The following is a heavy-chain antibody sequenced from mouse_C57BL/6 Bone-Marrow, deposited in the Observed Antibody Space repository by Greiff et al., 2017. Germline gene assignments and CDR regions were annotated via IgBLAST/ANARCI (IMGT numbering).Heavy chain of an antibody. CDR3: ARHRSYYAMDY. V-gene: IGHV5-6*01. CDR2: ISSGGSYT. Sequence: EVQLVESGGDLVKPGGSLKLSCAASGFTFSSYGMSWVRQTPDKRLEWVATISSGGSYTYYPDSVKGRFTISRDNAKNTLYLQMSRLKSEDTAMYYCARHRSYYAMDYWGQGTAVTVSS. D-gene: IGHD1-1*01. J-gene: IGHJ4*01. CDR1: GFTFSSYG.